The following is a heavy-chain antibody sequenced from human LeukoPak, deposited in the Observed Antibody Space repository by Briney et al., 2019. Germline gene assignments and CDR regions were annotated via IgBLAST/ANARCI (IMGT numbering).Heavy chain of an antibody. J-gene: IGHJ6*02. V-gene: IGHV1-46*01. CDR3: AREWGAAAAGEDYYYGMDV. CDR1: GYTFTSYY. Sequence: ASVKVSCKASGYTFTSYYMHWVRQAPGQGLEWMGIINPSGGSTSYALKFQGRVTMTRDTSTSTVYMELSSLRSEDTAVYYCAREWGAAAAGEDYYYGMDVWGQGTTVTVSS. D-gene: IGHD6-13*01. CDR2: INPSGGST.